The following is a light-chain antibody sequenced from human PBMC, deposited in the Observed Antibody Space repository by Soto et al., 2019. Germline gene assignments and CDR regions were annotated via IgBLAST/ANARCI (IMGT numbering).Light chain of an antibody. V-gene: IGKV3-15*01. CDR1: QSVARR. J-gene: IGKJ1*01. CDR2: GAS. CDR3: QQYNNWPRT. Sequence: EFVLTQSAGTLSVSPGERATLSCRASQSVARRLAWYQQKPGQAPRLLIYGASTRATGIPARFSGSGSGTEFTLTISSLQSEDFAVYYCQQYNNWPRTFGQGTKVDI.